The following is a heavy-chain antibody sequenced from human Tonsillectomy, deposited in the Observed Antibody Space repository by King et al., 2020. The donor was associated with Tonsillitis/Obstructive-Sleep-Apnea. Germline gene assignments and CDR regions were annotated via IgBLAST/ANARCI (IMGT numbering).Heavy chain of an antibody. J-gene: IGHJ6*02. CDR3: ARLRSVGWGSGSYSGLYYYGMDV. Sequence: QLVQSGVEVKKPGESLRISCKGSGYRFTSYWISWVRQMPGKGLEWMGRIGPSDSYTNYSPSFQGHVIISADKSISTAYLQWSSLKASDTAMYYCARLRSVGWGSGSYSGLYYYGMDVWGQGTTVTVSS. CDR1: GYRFTSYW. CDR2: IGPSDSYT. V-gene: IGHV5-10-1*03. D-gene: IGHD3-10*01.